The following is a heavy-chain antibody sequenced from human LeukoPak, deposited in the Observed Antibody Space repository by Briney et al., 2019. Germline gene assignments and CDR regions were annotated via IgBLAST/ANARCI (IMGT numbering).Heavy chain of an antibody. Sequence: PGGSLRLSCAASGFTFDDYGMSWVRQAPGKGLEWVSGINWNGGSTGYADSVKGRFTISRDNAKNSLYLQMNSLRAEDTALYYCARDYGDYVGPVAFDIWGQGTMVTVPS. J-gene: IGHJ3*02. CDR1: GFTFDDYG. CDR3: ARDYGDYVGPVAFDI. CDR2: INWNGGST. V-gene: IGHV3-20*04. D-gene: IGHD4-17*01.